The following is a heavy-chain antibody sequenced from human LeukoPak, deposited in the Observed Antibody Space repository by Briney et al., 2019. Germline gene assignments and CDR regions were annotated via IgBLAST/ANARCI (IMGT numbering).Heavy chain of an antibody. CDR2: ISHSGST. J-gene: IGHJ4*02. CDR1: GYSISSAYY. CDR3: ARVNTVMATFDY. Sequence: SETLSLTCTVSGYSISSAYYGGWIRQPPGKELEWIATISHSGSTYYNPSLKSRVTISADTSQNQHSLKLSTVTAADTAVYYCARVNTVMATFDYWGQGTPVTVSS. V-gene: IGHV4-38-2*02. D-gene: IGHD4-11*01.